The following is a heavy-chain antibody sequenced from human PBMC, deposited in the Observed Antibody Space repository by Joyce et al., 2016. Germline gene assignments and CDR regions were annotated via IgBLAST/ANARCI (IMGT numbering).Heavy chain of an antibody. CDR3: ARDYANWALDY. CDR2: LSFGGNNK. Sequence: QVQLVESGGGVVQPGFTFSSHSMHWVRQYPGKGLEWVAVLSFGGNNKYYADSVQGRFTISRDISSNTLYLQMNSLRAEDSAVYYCARDYANWALDYWGQGTLVTVSS. J-gene: IGHJ4*02. D-gene: IGHD2-8*01. V-gene: IGHV3-30-3*01. CDR1: FTFSSHS.